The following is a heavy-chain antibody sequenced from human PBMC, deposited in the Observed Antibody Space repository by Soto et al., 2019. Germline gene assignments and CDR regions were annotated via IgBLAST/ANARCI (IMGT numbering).Heavy chain of an antibody. J-gene: IGHJ5*02. V-gene: IGHV3-30*18. Sequence: QVNLVESGGGVVQPGKSLRLSCEASGFSFRSYGLHWVRQAPGKGLEWVGLISYDGSNKFYADYVRGRFTISRDNSTNTLYLQMTSLRVEDTAVYYCAKDLFSGGSYPNWFDPWGHGTLVTVSS. D-gene: IGHD1-26*01. CDR2: ISYDGSNK. CDR3: AKDLFSGGSYPNWFDP. CDR1: GFSFRSYG.